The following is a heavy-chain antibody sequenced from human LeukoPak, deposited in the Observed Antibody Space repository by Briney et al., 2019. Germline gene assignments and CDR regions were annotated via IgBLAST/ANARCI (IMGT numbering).Heavy chain of an antibody. V-gene: IGHV4-31*03. J-gene: IGHJ4*02. Sequence: SETLSLTCTVSGGSISSGGYYWSWIRQHPGKGLEWIGYISHIQFSGSTQYNPSLKGRVSLSIDTSKNQFSLKLSSVTAADTAVYYCARVYSPRTVAGTGLDYWGQGTLVTVSS. D-gene: IGHD6-19*01. CDR2: ISHIQFSGST. CDR1: GGSISSGGYY. CDR3: ARVYSPRTVAGTGLDY.